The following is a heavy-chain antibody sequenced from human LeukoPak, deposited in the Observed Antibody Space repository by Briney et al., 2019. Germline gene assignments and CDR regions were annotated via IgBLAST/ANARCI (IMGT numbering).Heavy chain of an antibody. CDR1: GGSISSGSYY. CDR2: IYTSGST. V-gene: IGHV4-61*02. J-gene: IGHJ3*02. CDR3: SSSRAYSGRGDAFDI. Sequence: SGTLCLSCAVSGGSISSGSYYWSWIRPRAGKGLEWIVCIYTSGSTTYTPSLKSPVSISIDTSTNQFSMKMSSVTAAATAVYYCSSSRAYSGRGDAFDIWGQETMVTVSS. D-gene: IGHD1-26*01.